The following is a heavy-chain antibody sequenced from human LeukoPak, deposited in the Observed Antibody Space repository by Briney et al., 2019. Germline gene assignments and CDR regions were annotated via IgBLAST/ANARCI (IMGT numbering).Heavy chain of an antibody. Sequence: GGSLRLSCAASGFTFSDYYMSWVRQAPGKGLEWVSVIYSGGSTYYADSVKGRFTISRDNSKNTLYLQMNSLRAEDTAVYYCARVGIAAAGTSLYFDYWGQGTLVTVSS. CDR1: GFTFSDYY. D-gene: IGHD6-13*01. CDR3: ARVGIAAAGTSLYFDY. CDR2: IYSGGST. J-gene: IGHJ4*02. V-gene: IGHV3-53*01.